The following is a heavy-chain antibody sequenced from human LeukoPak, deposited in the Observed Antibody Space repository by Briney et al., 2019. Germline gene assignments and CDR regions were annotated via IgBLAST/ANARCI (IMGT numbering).Heavy chain of an antibody. D-gene: IGHD4-17*01. CDR2: MSYDGSNK. CDR1: GFTFSNYV. J-gene: IGHJ4*02. CDR3: ARDLDYGDFGGDY. V-gene: IGHV3-30-3*01. Sequence: GRSLRLSCAASGFTFSNYVMHWVRQAPGKGLEWVAVMSYDGSNKYYADSVKGRFTISRDNSKNTLYLQMNSLRAEDTAVYYCARDLDYGDFGGDYWGQGTLVTVSS.